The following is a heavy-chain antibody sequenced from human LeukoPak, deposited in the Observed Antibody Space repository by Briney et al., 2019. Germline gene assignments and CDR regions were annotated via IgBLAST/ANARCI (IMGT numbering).Heavy chain of an antibody. CDR1: GFTFSSYS. CDR3: ARVWYSGSYPVDY. CDR2: ISSSSSTI. V-gene: IGHV3-48*04. D-gene: IGHD1-26*01. Sequence: PGGSLRLSCAASGFTFSSYSMNWVRQAPGKGLECVSYISSSSSTIYYADSVKGRFTISRDNAKNSLYLQMNSLRAEDTAVYYCARVWYSGSYPVDYWGQGTLVTVSS. J-gene: IGHJ4*02.